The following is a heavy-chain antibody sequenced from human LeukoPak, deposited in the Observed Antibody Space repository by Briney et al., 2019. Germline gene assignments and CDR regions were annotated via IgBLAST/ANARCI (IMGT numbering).Heavy chain of an antibody. D-gene: IGHD2-15*01. CDR3: AREVEEYCSGGSCYGAHY. J-gene: IGHJ4*02. CDR2: IIPIFGTA. CDR1: GGTFSNYA. Sequence: GASVKVSCKASGGTFSNYAISWVRQAPGQGLEWMGGIIPIFGTANYAQKFQGRVTITADESTSTAYMELSSLRSEDTAVYYCAREVEEYCSGGSCYGAHYWGQGTLVTVSS. V-gene: IGHV1-69*13.